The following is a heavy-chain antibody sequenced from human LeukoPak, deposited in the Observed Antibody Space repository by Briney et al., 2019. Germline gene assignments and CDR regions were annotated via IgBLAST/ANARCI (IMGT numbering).Heavy chain of an antibody. J-gene: IGHJ6*03. CDR3: ASLTISIGGGYMDV. V-gene: IGHV4-61*05. D-gene: IGHD3-16*01. CDR1: GGSISSSSYY. Sequence: PSETLSLTCTVSGGSISSSSYYWGWIRQAPGRGLEWNGYVNYIGGPDYHPSLTSRVTISVDTYKNEFSLKLDSGSAQDTVVLYCASLTISIGGGYMDVWGRGTTVGVSS. CDR2: VNYIGGP.